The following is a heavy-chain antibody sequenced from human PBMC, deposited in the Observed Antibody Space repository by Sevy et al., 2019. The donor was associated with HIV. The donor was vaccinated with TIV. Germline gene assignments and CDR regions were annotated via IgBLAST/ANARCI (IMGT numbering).Heavy chain of an antibody. J-gene: IGHJ6*02. Sequence: GGSLRLSCAASGFTFSTYGMHWVRQAPGKGLEWVAVVSYGGDKKNYADSVRGRFTISRDNSRDTHYLQMDSLTTEDTAVYYCARDEYSDYDTYYYGMGVWGQGTTVTVSS. CDR2: VSYGGDKK. CDR1: GFTFSTYG. CDR3: ARDEYSDYDTYYYGMGV. V-gene: IGHV3-30-3*01. D-gene: IGHD4-17*01.